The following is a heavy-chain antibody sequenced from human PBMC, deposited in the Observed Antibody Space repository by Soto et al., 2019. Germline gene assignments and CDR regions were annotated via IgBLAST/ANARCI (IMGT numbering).Heavy chain of an antibody. Sequence: GGSLRLSCAASGFTFSSYAMSWVRQAPGKGLEWVSAISGGGGSTYYADSVKGRFTISRDNSKNTLYLQMNSLRAEDTAVYYCAKHDQQLPHPYYYYYYMDVWGKGTTVTVSS. CDR3: AKHDQQLPHPYYYYYYMDV. J-gene: IGHJ6*03. CDR1: GFTFSSYA. V-gene: IGHV3-23*01. CDR2: ISGGGGST. D-gene: IGHD6-13*01.